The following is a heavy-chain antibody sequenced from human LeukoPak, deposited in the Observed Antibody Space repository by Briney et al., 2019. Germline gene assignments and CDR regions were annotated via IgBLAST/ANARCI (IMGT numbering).Heavy chain of an antibody. D-gene: IGHD3-10*01. CDR2: INHSGST. J-gene: IGHJ6*03. CDR3: ARGRSTMVRGAIGAETRYYYSYYMDV. CDR1: GGSFSGYY. Sequence: SETLSLTCAVYGGSFSGYYWSWIRQPPGKGLEWIGEINHSGSTNYNPSLKSQVTISVDTSKTLFAVKLSSVTAADTAVYYCARGRSTMVRGAIGAETRYYYSYYMDVWGKGTTVTVSS. V-gene: IGHV4-34*01.